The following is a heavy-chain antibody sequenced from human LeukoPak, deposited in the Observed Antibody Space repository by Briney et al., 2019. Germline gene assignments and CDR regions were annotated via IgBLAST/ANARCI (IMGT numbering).Heavy chain of an antibody. D-gene: IGHD6-6*01. CDR2: ISSSSSYI. J-gene: IGHJ4*02. CDR3: ATIRQLEQADY. Sequence: GGSLRLSCAASGFTFSSYSMNWVRQAPGKGLEWVSSISSSSSYIYYADSVKGRFIISRDNAKNSLYLQMNSLRAEDTAVYYCATIRQLEQADYWGQGTLVTVSS. V-gene: IGHV3-21*01. CDR1: GFTFSSYS.